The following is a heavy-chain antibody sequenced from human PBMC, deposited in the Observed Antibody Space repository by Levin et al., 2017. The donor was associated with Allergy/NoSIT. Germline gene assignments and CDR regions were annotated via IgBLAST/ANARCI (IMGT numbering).Heavy chain of an antibody. CDR2: IIPIFGTA. V-gene: IGHV1-69*13. J-gene: IGHJ3*02. D-gene: IGHD3-22*01. CDR1: GGTFSSYA. CDR3: ARAGYYDSRGAFDI. Sequence: ASVKVSCKASGGTFSSYAISWVRQAPGQGLEWMGGIIPIFGTANYAQKFQGRVTITADESTSTAYMELSSLRSEDTAVYYCARAGYYDSRGAFDIWGQGTMVTVSS.